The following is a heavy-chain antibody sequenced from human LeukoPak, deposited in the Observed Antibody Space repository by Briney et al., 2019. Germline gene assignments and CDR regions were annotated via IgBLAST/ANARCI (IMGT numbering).Heavy chain of an antibody. V-gene: IGHV4-59*08. CDR1: GGSISSYY. J-gene: IGHJ5*02. D-gene: IGHD6-13*01. CDR3: AGNSSSWFYWFDP. CDR2: IYYGGST. Sequence: PSETLSLTCTVSGGSISSYYWSWIRQPPGKGLEWIGYIYYGGSTNYNPSLKSRVTISVDTSKNQFSLKLSSVTAADTAVYYCAGNSSSWFYWFDPWGQGTLVTVSS.